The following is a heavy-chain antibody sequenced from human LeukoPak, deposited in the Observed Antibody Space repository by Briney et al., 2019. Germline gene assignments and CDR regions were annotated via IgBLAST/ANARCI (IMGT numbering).Heavy chain of an antibody. D-gene: IGHD6-13*01. V-gene: IGHV3-21*01. CDR1: GFTFSSYN. J-gene: IGHJ4*02. CDR3: ARDRESSSWFDY. Sequence: PGGSLRLSCAASGFTFSSYNMNWVRQAPGKRLEWVSSISSSSSYIYYADSVKGRFTISRDNAKNSLYLQMNSLRAEDTAVYYCARDRESSSWFDYWGRGTLVTVSS. CDR2: ISSSSSYI.